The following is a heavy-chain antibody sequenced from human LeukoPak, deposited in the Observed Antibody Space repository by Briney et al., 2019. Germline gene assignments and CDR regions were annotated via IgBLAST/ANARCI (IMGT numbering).Heavy chain of an antibody. Sequence: PGRSLRLSCAASGFTFSSYAMHWVRQAPGKGLEWVAVISYDGSNKYYADSVKGRFTISRDNSKNPLYLQMNSLRAEDTAVYYCARGIRGYSDYWGQGTLVTVSS. D-gene: IGHD6-13*01. CDR3: ARGIRGYSDY. V-gene: IGHV3-30*04. CDR2: ISYDGSNK. CDR1: GFTFSSYA. J-gene: IGHJ4*02.